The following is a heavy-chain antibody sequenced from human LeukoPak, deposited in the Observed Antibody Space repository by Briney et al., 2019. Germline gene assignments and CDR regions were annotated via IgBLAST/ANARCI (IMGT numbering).Heavy chain of an antibody. CDR1: GFTFSRNG. CDR2: IWYDETNK. CDR3: ARDYSTSWSYGMDV. J-gene: IGHJ6*02. V-gene: IGHV3-33*01. D-gene: IGHD2-2*01. Sequence: GGSLRLSCAASGFTFSRNGMHWVRHAPGKGLEWVAVIWYDETNKYHADSVKGRFIISRDNSKNTLYLQMNSLRAEDTAVYYCARDYSTSWSYGMDVWGQGTTVTVSS.